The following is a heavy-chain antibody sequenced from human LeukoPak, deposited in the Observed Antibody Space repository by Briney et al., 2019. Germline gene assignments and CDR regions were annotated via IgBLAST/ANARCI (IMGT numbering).Heavy chain of an antibody. CDR1: GVSVSSYY. V-gene: IGHV4-4*07. CDR3: ARDALAEGYFDY. CDR2: FYASGRT. D-gene: IGHD3-3*02. Sequence: PSETLSLTCTVSGVSVSSYYWIWIRQPAGKGLEWIGRFYASGRTNYNPSLKSRITLSVDTSKNQFSLKLSSVTAADTAVYYCARDALAEGYFDYWGQGTLVTVSS. J-gene: IGHJ4*02.